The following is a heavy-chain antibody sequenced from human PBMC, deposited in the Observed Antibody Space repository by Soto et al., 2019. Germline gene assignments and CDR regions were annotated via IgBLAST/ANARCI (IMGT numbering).Heavy chain of an antibody. CDR1: GYTFTGYY. CDR3: ATWATARDFDY. D-gene: IGHD6-6*01. J-gene: IGHJ4*02. Sequence: ASVKVSCKASGYTFTGYYMHWVRQAPGQGLEWMGGFDPEDGETIYAQKFQGRVTMTEDTSTDTAYMELSSLRSEDTAVYYCATWATARDFDYWGQGTLVTVSS. V-gene: IGHV1-24*01. CDR2: FDPEDGET.